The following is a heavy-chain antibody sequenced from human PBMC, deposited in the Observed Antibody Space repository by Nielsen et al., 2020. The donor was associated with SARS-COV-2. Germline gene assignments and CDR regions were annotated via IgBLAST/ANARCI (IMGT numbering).Heavy chain of an antibody. CDR3: ARASGDI. V-gene: IGHV4-59*01. J-gene: IGHJ3*02. CDR2: IYYSGDT. Sequence: RQAPGKGLEWIGYIYYSGDTNFNPSLQSRVTISLDTSMNQFSLRLKSVTAADTAVYYCARASGDIWGQGTMVTVSS.